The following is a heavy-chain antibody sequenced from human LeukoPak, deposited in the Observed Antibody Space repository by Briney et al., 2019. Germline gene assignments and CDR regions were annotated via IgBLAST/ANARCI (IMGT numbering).Heavy chain of an antibody. CDR3: AREGVHYDSSGYYKYFDY. CDR2: ISYDDTNK. CDR1: GFTFSNYA. V-gene: IGHV3-30*04. Sequence: GRSLRLSCAASGFTFSNYALHWVRQAPGKGLEWVAVISYDDTNKYYVDSVKGRFTISRDNSKNTLYLQMNSLRAEDTAVYYCAREGVHYDSSGYYKYFDYWGQGTLVTVSS. D-gene: IGHD3-22*01. J-gene: IGHJ4*02.